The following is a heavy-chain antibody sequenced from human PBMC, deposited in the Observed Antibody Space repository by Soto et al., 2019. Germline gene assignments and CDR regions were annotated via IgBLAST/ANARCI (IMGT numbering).Heavy chain of an antibody. CDR2: IYRTGST. CDR1: GGSFTSNNG. D-gene: IGHD1-7*01. Sequence: SGTQSLSCAVSGGSFTSNNGWTWVRQPPGQGLEWIGEIYRTGSTNYNPSLKSRVTISLDKSENQFSLKVTPLTAADTAVYYCASRDPGTSVDYWGQGTLVTVSS. CDR3: ASRDPGTSVDY. V-gene: IGHV4-4*02. J-gene: IGHJ4*02.